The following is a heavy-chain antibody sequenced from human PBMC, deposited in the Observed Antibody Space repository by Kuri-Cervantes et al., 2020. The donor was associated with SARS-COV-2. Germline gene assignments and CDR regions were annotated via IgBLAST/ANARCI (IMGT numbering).Heavy chain of an antibody. CDR1: GFSLTSTGMC. V-gene: IGHV2-70*01. J-gene: IGHJ4*02. CDR3: ARHSSGSYCDY. Sequence: SGPTLVKPTQTLTLTCTFFGFSLTSTGMCVSWIRQPPGRALEWLAFIDWDDNKYYSTSLETRLTISKDTSKNQVILTMRNMDPADTATYYCARHSSGSYCDYWGQGTPVTVSS. D-gene: IGHD6-19*01. CDR2: IDWDDNK.